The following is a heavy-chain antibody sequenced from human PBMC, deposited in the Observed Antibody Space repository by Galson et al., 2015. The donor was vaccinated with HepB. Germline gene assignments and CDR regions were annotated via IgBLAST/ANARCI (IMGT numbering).Heavy chain of an antibody. CDR2: ISYDGSNK. Sequence: SLRLSCAVSRLTFSSYAMHWVRQAPGKGLEWVAFISYDGSNKYYADSVKGRFTISRDNSKNTLYLQVNSLRTEDMGVYYCARDPPRGSTSWVYFDYWGQGTLVTVSS. CDR1: RLTFSSYA. D-gene: IGHD6-6*01. V-gene: IGHV3-30-3*01. J-gene: IGHJ4*02. CDR3: ARDPPRGSTSWVYFDY.